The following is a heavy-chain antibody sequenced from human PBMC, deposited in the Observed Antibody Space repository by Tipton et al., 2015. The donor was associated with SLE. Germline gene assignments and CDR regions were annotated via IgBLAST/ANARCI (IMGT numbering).Heavy chain of an antibody. Sequence: SLRLSCAASGFTFSSYAMHWVRQAPGKGLEWVAVISYDGSNKYYADSVKGRFTISRDNSKNTLYLQMNSLRAEDTAVYYCAKDQEGENLWGQGTLVTVSS. D-gene: IGHD3-10*01. CDR1: GFTFSSYA. J-gene: IGHJ5*02. CDR2: ISYDGSNK. V-gene: IGHV3-30-3*02. CDR3: AKDQEGENL.